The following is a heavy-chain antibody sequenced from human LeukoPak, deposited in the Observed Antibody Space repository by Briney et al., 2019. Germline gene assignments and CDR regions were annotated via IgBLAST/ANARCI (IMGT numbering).Heavy chain of an antibody. CDR1: GGSFSGYY. CDR3: ARGSPIVVNRPGYFDY. D-gene: IGHD3-22*01. J-gene: IGHJ4*02. Sequence: PSETLSLTCAVYGGSFSGYYWGWIRQPPGKGREWIGEINHSGSTNYNPSLKSRVTISVDTSKNQFSLKLSSVTAADTAVYYCARGSPIVVNRPGYFDYWGQGTLVTVSS. V-gene: IGHV4-34*01. CDR2: INHSGST.